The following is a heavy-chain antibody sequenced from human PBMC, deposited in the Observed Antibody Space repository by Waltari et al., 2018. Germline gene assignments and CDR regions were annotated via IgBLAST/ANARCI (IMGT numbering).Heavy chain of an antibody. CDR3: ARDGGGGSFQL. CDR2: IKKDGRDK. Sequence: EVQLVESGGGLVQPGGSLRLSCAASGFTFSMYWMTWVRQAPGKGLETVANIKKDGRDKYYVASVKGRFTVSKDNAKNSLYLQMRSLRAEDTGVYYCARDGGGGSFQLWGQGTLVTVSS. V-gene: IGHV3-7*01. J-gene: IGHJ1*01. CDR1: GFTFSMYW. D-gene: IGHD3-16*01.